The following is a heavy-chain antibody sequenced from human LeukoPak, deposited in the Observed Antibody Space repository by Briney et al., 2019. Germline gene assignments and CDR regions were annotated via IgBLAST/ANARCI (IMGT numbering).Heavy chain of an antibody. CDR2: IRFDGSTK. V-gene: IGHV3-30*02. CDR3: ARVGYSSDWYEGGH. D-gene: IGHD6-19*01. J-gene: IGHJ4*02. Sequence: GGSLRLSCATSGFTFSNYGMHWVRQAPGKGLEWVAFIRFDGSTKYYADSVKGRFTISRDNAKNTLYLQMNSLRAEDTAVYYCARVGYSSDWYEGGHWGQGTLVTVSS. CDR1: GFTFSNYG.